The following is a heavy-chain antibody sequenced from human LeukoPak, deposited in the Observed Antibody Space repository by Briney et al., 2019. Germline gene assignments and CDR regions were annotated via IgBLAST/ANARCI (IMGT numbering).Heavy chain of an antibody. V-gene: IGHV1-2*02. D-gene: IGHD1-7*01. CDR2: INPNSGGT. CDR3: ARWPGELYYFDY. Sequence: GASVKVSCKASGYTFTGYYMHWVRQAPGQGLEWMGWINPNSGGTNYAQKFQGRVTMTRDTSISTACMELSRLRSDDTAVYYCARWPGELYYFDYWGQGTLVTVSS. CDR1: GYTFTGYY. J-gene: IGHJ4*02.